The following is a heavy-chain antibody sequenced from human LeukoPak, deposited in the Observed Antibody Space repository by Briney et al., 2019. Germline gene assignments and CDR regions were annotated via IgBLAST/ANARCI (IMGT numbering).Heavy chain of an antibody. CDR2: IYYTGST. CDR1: GGSISSYY. J-gene: IGHJ4*02. V-gene: IGHV4-59*01. D-gene: IGHD1-26*01. CDR3: ARVGGTRYFDY. Sequence: SETLSLTCTVSGGSISSYYWSWIRQPPGEGLEWIGYIYYTGSTNYNPSLKSRVTISVDTSKNQFSLKLSSVTAADTAVYYCARVGGTRYFDYWGQGTLVTVSS.